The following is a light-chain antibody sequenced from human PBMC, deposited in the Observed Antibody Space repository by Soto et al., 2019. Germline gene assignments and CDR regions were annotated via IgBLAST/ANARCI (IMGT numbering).Light chain of an antibody. Sequence: ILMTQSPANVSVSPGESATLSCRASQNIYYNVAWYQHRPGQAPRLLIYRASTRAPGVPARFSGSGSGTEFTITSSRLQPEDFTVYSGLQYHNLWAFGQGTKVEI. CDR1: QNIYYN. CDR2: RAS. J-gene: IGKJ1*01. V-gene: IGKV3-15*01. CDR3: LQYHNLWA.